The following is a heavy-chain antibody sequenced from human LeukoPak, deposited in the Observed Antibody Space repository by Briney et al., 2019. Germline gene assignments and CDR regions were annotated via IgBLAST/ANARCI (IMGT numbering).Heavy chain of an antibody. CDR1: GFTFSSYD. V-gene: IGHV3-13*04. J-gene: IGHJ4*02. D-gene: IGHD6-19*01. CDR2: IGAAGEM. Sequence: PGGSLRLSCAASGFTFSSYDMHWVRQATGKGLEWVSTIGAAGEMFYPDSVKGRFTISRDDAKNSMYLQMNSLRAGNTAVYYCVRRLRGWSSGFDYWGQGILVTVSS. CDR3: VRRLRGWSSGFDY.